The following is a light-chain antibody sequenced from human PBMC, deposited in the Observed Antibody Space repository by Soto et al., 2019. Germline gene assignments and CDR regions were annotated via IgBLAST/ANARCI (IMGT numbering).Light chain of an antibody. CDR1: QGISSN. CDR2: CAS. V-gene: IGKV1-8*01. Sequence: IVMTQSPSSLSASTGDRVTITCRASQGISSNFAWYQQKPGKAPRLLIYCASTLQSGVPARFSGSGSGTDFTLTISRLESEDFAAYYCQQYYSYPLTFGGGTKLEIK. J-gene: IGKJ4*01. CDR3: QQYYSYPLT.